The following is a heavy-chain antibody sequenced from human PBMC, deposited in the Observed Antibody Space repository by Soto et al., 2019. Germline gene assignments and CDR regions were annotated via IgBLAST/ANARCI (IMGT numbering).Heavy chain of an antibody. J-gene: IGHJ6*02. CDR2: LYYSGST. V-gene: IGHV4-61*01. D-gene: IGHD3-16*01. CDR3: ARESGEFSSSGGWDV. Sequence: QVQLQESGPGLVKPSEALSLTCTVSGGSVNSDSYYWTWIRQPPGKRLEWIGSLYYSGSTNYNPSPKGRVTIPVATSKTRSPLKRSFVPAADRAVYFWARESGEFSSSGGWDVGGQGTTVPVPS. CDR1: GGSVNSDSYY.